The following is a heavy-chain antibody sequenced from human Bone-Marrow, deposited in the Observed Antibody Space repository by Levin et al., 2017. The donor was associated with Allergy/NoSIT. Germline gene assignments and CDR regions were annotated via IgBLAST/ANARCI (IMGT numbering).Heavy chain of an antibody. J-gene: IGHJ4*02. V-gene: IGHV3-23*01. Sequence: PGGSLRLSCAASGLNFGNYAMSWVRQAPGKGLEWLSTINYSGGSTYYADSVKGRVTISRDNSKDTLYLQVHSLRAEDTAVYYCAKEGTRFDYWGQGTLVTVSS. CDR2: INYSGGST. CDR3: AKEGTRFDY. CDR1: GLNFGNYA. D-gene: IGHD1-14*01.